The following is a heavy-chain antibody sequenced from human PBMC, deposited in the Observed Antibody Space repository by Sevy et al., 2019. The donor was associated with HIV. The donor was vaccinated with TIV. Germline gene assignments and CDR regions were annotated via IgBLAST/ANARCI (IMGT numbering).Heavy chain of an antibody. D-gene: IGHD2-15*01. CDR3: VRDADCSGGSCYIDY. J-gene: IGHJ4*02. CDR1: GGTFSSYA. Sequence: ASVKVSCKASGGTFSSYAISWVRQAPGQGLEWMGGIIPIFGTANYAQKFQGRVTITADESTSTAYMELSSLRSEDTAVYYCVRDADCSGGSCYIDYWGQGTLVTVSS. V-gene: IGHV1-69*13. CDR2: IIPIFGTA.